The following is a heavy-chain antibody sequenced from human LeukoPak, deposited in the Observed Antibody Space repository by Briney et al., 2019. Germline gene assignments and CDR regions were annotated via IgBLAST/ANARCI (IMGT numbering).Heavy chain of an antibody. Sequence: GGSLRLSCAASGFTFSSYAMSWVRQAPGKGLDWVSAISGSGGSTYYADSVKGRFTISRDNSKNTLYLQMNSLRAEDTAVYYCAKDQRYCSTTSCLRYYFDYWGQGALVTVSS. CDR1: GFTFSSYA. V-gene: IGHV3-23*01. CDR3: AKDQRYCSTTSCLRYYFDY. CDR2: ISGSGGST. D-gene: IGHD2-2*01. J-gene: IGHJ4*02.